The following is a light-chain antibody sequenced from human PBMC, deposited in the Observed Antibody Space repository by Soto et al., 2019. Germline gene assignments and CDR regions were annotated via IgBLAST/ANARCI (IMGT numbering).Light chain of an antibody. V-gene: IGLV2-11*01. Sequence: QSALTQPRSVSGSPGQSVTFSCIGTSSDIGTYNFVSWYQQNPGKAPKLLIYDVTKRPSGAPDRFSGSKSGNTASLTISGLQAEDEADYYCCSYAGANTLVFGGGTKLTVL. J-gene: IGLJ3*02. CDR3: CSYAGANTLV. CDR2: DVT. CDR1: SSDIGTYNF.